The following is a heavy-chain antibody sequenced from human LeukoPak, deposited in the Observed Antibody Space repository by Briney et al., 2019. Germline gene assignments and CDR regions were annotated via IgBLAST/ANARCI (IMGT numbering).Heavy chain of an antibody. J-gene: IGHJ5*01. Sequence: SETLSLTCAVYGGSISSYYWSWIRQPPGKGLEWIGYIYYSGSTNYNPSLKSRVTISVDTSKNQFSLKLSSVTAADTAVYYCARDPRYSGYDGFDSWGQGTLVTVSS. CDR3: ARDPRYSGYDGFDS. V-gene: IGHV4-59*01. D-gene: IGHD5-12*01. CDR1: GGSISSYY. CDR2: IYYSGST.